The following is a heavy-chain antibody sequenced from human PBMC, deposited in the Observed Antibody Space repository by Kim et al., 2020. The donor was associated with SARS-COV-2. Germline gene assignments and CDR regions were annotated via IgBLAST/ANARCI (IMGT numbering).Heavy chain of an antibody. Sequence: NTRYAQKFPGRLTITRDTSARTAYRGLNSLRSEDTAVYYCAREGHEGGYLTWGQGTMVTVSS. CDR2: NT. V-gene: IGHV1-3*01. CDR3: AREGHEGGYLT. J-gene: IGHJ3*01. D-gene: IGHD3-22*01.